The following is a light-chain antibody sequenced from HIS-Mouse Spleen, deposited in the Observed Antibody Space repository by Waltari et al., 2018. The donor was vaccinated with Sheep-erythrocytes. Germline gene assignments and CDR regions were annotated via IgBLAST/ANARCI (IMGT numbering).Light chain of an antibody. CDR1: ALPKKY. V-gene: IGLV3-10*01. J-gene: IGLJ3*02. CDR2: EDS. Sequence: SYELTQPPSVSVSPGQTARITCSGDALPKKYAYWYQQKSGQAPLLVIYEDSKRPPGIPERFSGSSSGTMATLTISGAQVEDEADYYCYSTDSSGNHWVFGGGTKLTVL. CDR3: YSTDSSGNHWV.